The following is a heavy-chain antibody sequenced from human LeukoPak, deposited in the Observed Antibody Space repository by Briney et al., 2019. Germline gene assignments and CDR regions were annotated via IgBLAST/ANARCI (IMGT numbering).Heavy chain of an antibody. CDR3: AKEADYSKHVLWY. V-gene: IGHV3-23*01. D-gene: IGHD4-11*01. CDR1: GFTVSSNY. J-gene: IGHJ4*02. CDR2: ISGSGGST. Sequence: GGSLRLSCAASGFTVSSNYMSWVRQAPGKGLEWVSAISGSGGSTYYADSVKGRFTISRDNSKDTLYLQMNSLRAEDTAVYYCAKEADYSKHVLWYWGQGTLVTVSS.